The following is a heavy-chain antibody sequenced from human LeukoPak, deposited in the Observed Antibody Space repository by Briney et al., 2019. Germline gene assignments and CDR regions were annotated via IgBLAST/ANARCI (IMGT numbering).Heavy chain of an antibody. Sequence: GGSLRLSCAASGFTCSSYTMNWVRQAPGKGLEWVSSVSSSSSSYIYYADSVKGRFTISRDNAKNSLYLQMNSLRAEDTAVYYCARDGGVRYFDWLFNDYWGQGTLVTVSS. CDR3: ARDGGVRYFDWLFNDY. CDR2: VSSSSSSYI. J-gene: IGHJ4*02. V-gene: IGHV3-21*01. CDR1: GFTCSSYT. D-gene: IGHD3-9*01.